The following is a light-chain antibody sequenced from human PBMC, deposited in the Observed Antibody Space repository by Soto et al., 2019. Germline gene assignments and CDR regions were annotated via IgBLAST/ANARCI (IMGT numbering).Light chain of an antibody. J-gene: IGLJ1*01. CDR2: TNT. CDR3: ASWDDSLNGPV. V-gene: IGLV1-44*01. CDR1: SSNVGGNP. Sequence: QSVLTQPPSASGTPGQRVTISCSGSSSNVGGNPVNWYQHVPTTAPKLLIYTNTQRPSGVPDRFSGSKSGTSASLAISGLQSEDEVDYYCASWDDSLNGPVFGTGTKLTVL.